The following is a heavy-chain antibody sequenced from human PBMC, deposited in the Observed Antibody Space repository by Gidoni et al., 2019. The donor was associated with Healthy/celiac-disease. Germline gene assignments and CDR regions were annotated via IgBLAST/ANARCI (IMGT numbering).Heavy chain of an antibody. CDR2: INHSGST. CDR3: ARGVIVGATFLYYFDY. CDR1: GGSFSGYY. J-gene: IGHJ4*02. Sequence: QVQLQQWGAGLLKPSETLSLTCAVYGGSFSGYYWSWIRQPPGKGLEWIGEINHSGSTNYNPSLKSRVTISVDTSKNQFSLKLSSVTAADTAVYYCARGVIVGATFLYYFDYWGQGTLVTVSS. D-gene: IGHD1-26*01. V-gene: IGHV4-34*01.